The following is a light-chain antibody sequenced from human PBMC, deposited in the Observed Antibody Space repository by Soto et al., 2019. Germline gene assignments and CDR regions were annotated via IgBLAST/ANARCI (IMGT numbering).Light chain of an antibody. CDR2: NNN. Sequence: QSVLTQPPSASGTPGQRVTISCSGSYSNFGSNIVNWYQHFPGTAPKLLIYNNNKRPSGVPDRFSASKSGTSVSLAISGLQSEDEAIYYCASWDDSLNDVFFGGGTKVTVL. CDR1: YSNFGSNI. J-gene: IGLJ2*01. V-gene: IGLV1-44*01. CDR3: ASWDDSLNDVF.